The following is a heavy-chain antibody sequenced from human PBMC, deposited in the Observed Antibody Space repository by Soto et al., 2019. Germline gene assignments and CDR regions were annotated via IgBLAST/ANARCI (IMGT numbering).Heavy chain of an antibody. CDR3: ARGGWRQIDY. CDR2: IYYSGST. J-gene: IGHJ4*02. D-gene: IGHD3-3*01. V-gene: IGHV4-59*08. Sequence: QVQLQESGPGLVKPSETLSLTCSVSGGSIGSYYWSWIRQPPGTGLEWIGYIYYSGSTNYNPSLKSRVIISVDTSKNQFSLKLSSVTAADTAVYYCARGGWRQIDYWGQGTLVTVSS. CDR1: GGSIGSYY.